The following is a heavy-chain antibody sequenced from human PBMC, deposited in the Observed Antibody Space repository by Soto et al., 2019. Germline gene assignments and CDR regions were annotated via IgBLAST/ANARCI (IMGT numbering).Heavy chain of an antibody. CDR3: AREDFASRPPPYYYYGMDV. J-gene: IGHJ6*02. CDR1: GFTFRTAA. D-gene: IGHD6-6*01. CDR2: VSYDGSLK. V-gene: IGHV3-30-3*01. Sequence: QVQLVESGGGMVQPGRSLTLSCAASGFTFRTAAMHWVRQAPGKGLQWVAFVSYDGSLKYYADSVKGRFTISRDNSTSTVLLQMNNVRPEDTAVYYCAREDFASRPPPYYYYGMDVWGRGTTVTVS.